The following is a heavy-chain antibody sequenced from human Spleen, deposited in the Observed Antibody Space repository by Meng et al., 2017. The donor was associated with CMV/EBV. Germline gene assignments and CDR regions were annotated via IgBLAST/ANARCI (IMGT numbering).Heavy chain of an antibody. V-gene: IGHV1-2*02. J-gene: IGHJ4*02. CDR3: GREFPRWGLEFDY. D-gene: IGHD2-21*02. CDR1: GYTFTAYY. CDR2: INPNSGGT. Sequence: ASVKVSCKTSGYTFTAYYMHWVRQAPGQGLEWMGWINPNSGGTNYAQKFQGRVTMTRDTSISTAYMELSGLTSDDTAVYYCGREFPRWGLEFDYWGQGTLVTVSS.